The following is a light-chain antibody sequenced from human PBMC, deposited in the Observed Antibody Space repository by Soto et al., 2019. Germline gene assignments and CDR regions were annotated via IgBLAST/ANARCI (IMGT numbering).Light chain of an antibody. Sequence: DIQMTQSPSSLSASVGDRVTITCRASQSMRSYLNWYQQKPGKAPKLLIYAASSLQSGVPSRFSGSGSGTNFTLNISSLQPEDFATYYCQQSYSTPYTFGQGTKLEIK. J-gene: IGKJ2*01. CDR1: QSMRSY. V-gene: IGKV1-39*01. CDR3: QQSYSTPYT. CDR2: AAS.